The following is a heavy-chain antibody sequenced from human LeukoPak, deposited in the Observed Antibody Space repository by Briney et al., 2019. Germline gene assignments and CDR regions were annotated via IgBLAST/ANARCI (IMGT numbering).Heavy chain of an antibody. CDR3: ARHVIAVAELDAFDI. V-gene: IGHV4-39*01. D-gene: IGHD6-19*01. CDR2: IYYSGST. CDR1: DGSISSSPYY. Sequence: SETLSLTCTVSDGSISSSPYYWGWIRQPPGKGLEWIGSIYYSGSTYYNPSLKSRVTISVDTSKNQFSLKLSSVTAADTAVYYCARHVIAVAELDAFDIWGQGTMVTVSS. J-gene: IGHJ3*02.